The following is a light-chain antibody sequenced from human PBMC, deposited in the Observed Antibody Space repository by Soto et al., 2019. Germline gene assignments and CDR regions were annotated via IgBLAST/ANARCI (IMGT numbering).Light chain of an antibody. CDR1: SSDVGSYDL. CDR3: SSYAGGNSVL. Sequence: QSALTQPASVSGSPGQSITISCTGTSSDVGSYDLVSWYQHHPGKAPKLMIYEGTKRPSGVSNRFSASKSGNTASLAISGLQAEDEADYYCSSYAGGNSVLFGGGTKLTVL. J-gene: IGLJ2*01. V-gene: IGLV2-23*01. CDR2: EGT.